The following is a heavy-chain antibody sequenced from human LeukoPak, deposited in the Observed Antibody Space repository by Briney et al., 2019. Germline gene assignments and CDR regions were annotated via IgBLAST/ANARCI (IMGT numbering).Heavy chain of an antibody. Sequence: LSGGSLRLSCAASGFTFSSYAMHWVRQAPGKGLEWVAVISYDGSNKYYADSVKGRFTISRDNSKNTLYLQMNSLRAEDTAVYYCARDIHSSGWYLGYWGQGTLATVSS. CDR1: GFTFSSYA. CDR3: ARDIHSSGWYLGY. D-gene: IGHD6-19*01. J-gene: IGHJ4*02. CDR2: ISYDGSNK. V-gene: IGHV3-30-3*01.